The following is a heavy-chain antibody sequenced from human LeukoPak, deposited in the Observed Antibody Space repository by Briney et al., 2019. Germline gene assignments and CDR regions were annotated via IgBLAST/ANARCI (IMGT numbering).Heavy chain of an antibody. V-gene: IGHV3-43D*03. CDR3: AKDRDTAMVYYFDY. CDR1: GFTFDDYA. D-gene: IGHD5-18*01. J-gene: IGHJ4*02. Sequence: GGSLRLSCAASGFTFDDYAMHWVRQAPGKGLEWVSLISWDGGSTYYADSVKGRFTISGDNSKNSLYLQMNSLRAEDTALYYCAKDRDTAMVYYFDYWGQGTLVTVSS. CDR2: ISWDGGST.